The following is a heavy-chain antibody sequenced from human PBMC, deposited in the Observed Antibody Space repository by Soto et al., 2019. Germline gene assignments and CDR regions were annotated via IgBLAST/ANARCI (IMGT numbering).Heavy chain of an antibody. CDR2: RSYDGGNT. V-gene: IGHV3-33*08. D-gene: IGHD1-26*01. CDR3: AISLLLYSGSHDDC. J-gene: IGHJ4*02. Sequence: QVQLVESGGGMVQPGRSLRLSCAASGFSFSGYCMHWVRQAPGKGLEWVAVRSYDGGNTYYADSVKGRFTVSRDNYKNTLFLHMNRLRTEDTAVYYCAISLLLYSGSHDDCWGQGTLVTVSS. CDR1: GFSFSGYC.